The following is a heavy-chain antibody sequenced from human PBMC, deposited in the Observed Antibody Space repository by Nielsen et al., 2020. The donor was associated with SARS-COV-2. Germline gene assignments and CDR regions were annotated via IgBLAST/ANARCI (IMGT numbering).Heavy chain of an antibody. V-gene: IGHV5-51*01. CDR2: VFPGDSDT. J-gene: IGHJ3*02. Sequence: GESLKISCKGSGYSFTSYWIGWVRQMPGKGLEWMGIVFPGDSDTRNSPSFQGQVTISADKSISTAYLQWSSLKASDTAMYYCARLGGVYGSGSKDAFDIWGQGTMVTVSS. CDR1: GYSFTSYW. CDR3: ARLGGVYGSGSKDAFDI. D-gene: IGHD3-10*01.